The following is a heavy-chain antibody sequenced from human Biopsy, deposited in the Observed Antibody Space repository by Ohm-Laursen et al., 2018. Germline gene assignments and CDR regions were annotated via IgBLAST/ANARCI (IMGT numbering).Heavy chain of an antibody. D-gene: IGHD3-10*01. CDR1: GAIFSNYA. CDR3: ARGSGDGSGNYGGCFDP. V-gene: IGHV1-69*13. Sequence: ASVKVSCKASGAIFSNYAITWVRQAPGQGLEWMGGIIPLFGAPNYAQKFQGRLTITADESKSTTYMELSSLRSDDTAVYYCARGSGDGSGNYGGCFDPWGQGTLVTVSS. CDR2: IIPLFGAP. J-gene: IGHJ5*02.